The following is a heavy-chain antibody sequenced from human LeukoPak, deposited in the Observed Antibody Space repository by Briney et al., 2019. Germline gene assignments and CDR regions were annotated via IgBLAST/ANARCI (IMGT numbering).Heavy chain of an antibody. CDR2: IFYSGST. Sequence: SETLSLTCTVSGGSISTSNYCWGWIRQPPGKGLEWIGNIFYSGSTYYNPSLKSRVTMSVDTSKNQFSLKLSSVTAADTAVYYCARQGHSSSWYFDYWGQGTLVTVSS. D-gene: IGHD6-13*01. CDR1: GGSISTSNYC. V-gene: IGHV4-39*01. CDR3: ARQGHSSSWYFDY. J-gene: IGHJ4*02.